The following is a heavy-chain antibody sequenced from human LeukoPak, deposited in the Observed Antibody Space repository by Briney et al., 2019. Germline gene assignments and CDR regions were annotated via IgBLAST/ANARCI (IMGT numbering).Heavy chain of an antibody. J-gene: IGHJ4*02. CDR1: GFTFSSSA. Sequence: AGGSLRLSCAASGFTFSSSAMSWVRQAPGKGLEWVSTISGSGGGTYYADSVKGRFTISRDTSKNTLFLQMNSLRAEDTALYYCARDLRFNYGHQNWGQGTLVTVSS. CDR2: ISGSGGGT. D-gene: IGHD3-10*01. V-gene: IGHV3-23*01. CDR3: ARDLRFNYGHQN.